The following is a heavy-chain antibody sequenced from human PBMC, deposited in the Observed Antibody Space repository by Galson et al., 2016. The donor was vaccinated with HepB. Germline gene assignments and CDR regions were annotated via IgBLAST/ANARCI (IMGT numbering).Heavy chain of an antibody. CDR2: IYRDGSGT. D-gene: IGHD5-24*01. J-gene: IGHJ4*02. CDR1: GFSFSNYW. CDR3: VRDGDAYNFDL. Sequence: SLRLSCAASGFSFSNYWMHWVRQAPGKGLVWVSRIYRDGSGTYYADSVKGRFTMSRDNAKNTMYLQMNSLRAEDTAVYYCVRDGDAYNFDLWGQGTLVTVAS. V-gene: IGHV3-74*01.